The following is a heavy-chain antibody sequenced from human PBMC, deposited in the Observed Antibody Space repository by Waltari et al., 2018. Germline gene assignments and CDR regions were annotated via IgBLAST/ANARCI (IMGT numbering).Heavy chain of an antibody. CDR2: IIPIVGTA. V-gene: IGHV1-69*04. D-gene: IGHD7-27*01. CDR3: ARDGTGADAFDI. CDR1: GGTFSSYA. Sequence: QVQLVQSGAEVKKPGSSVKVSCKASGGTFSSYAISWVRQAPGQGLEWMGRIIPIVGTANYAQKFQGRVTITADKSTSTAYMELSSLRSEDTAVYYCARDGTGADAFDIWGQGTMVTVSS. J-gene: IGHJ3*02.